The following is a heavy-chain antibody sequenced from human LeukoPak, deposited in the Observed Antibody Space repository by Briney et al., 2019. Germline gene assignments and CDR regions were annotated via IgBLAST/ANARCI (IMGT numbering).Heavy chain of an antibody. Sequence: PSETLSLTCTVSGGSISSSSYYWGWIRQPPGKGLEWIGSIYYSGSTYYNPSLKSRVTISVDTSKNQFSLKLSSVTAADTAVYYCARLQWSDAFDVWGQGTMVTVSS. D-gene: IGHD4-11*01. CDR1: GGSISSSSYY. J-gene: IGHJ3*01. CDR3: ARLQWSDAFDV. CDR2: IYYSGST. V-gene: IGHV4-39*01.